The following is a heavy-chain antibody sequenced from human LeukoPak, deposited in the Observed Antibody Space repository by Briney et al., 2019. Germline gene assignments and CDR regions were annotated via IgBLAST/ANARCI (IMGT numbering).Heavy chain of an antibody. J-gene: IGHJ3*02. CDR2: ISSSGGGT. D-gene: IGHD3-9*01. Sequence: PGGSLRLSCAASGFTFSNYAMGWVRQAPGKGLEWVSAISSSGGGTYYADSVKGRFTISRDNSKDTLFLQMNSLRAEDTAVYYCARDTYDILTGYYKWAFDIWGQGTMVTVSS. CDR1: GFTFSNYA. CDR3: ARDTYDILTGYYKWAFDI. V-gene: IGHV3-23*01.